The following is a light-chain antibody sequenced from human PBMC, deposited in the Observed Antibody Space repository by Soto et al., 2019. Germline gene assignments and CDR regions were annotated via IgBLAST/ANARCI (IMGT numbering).Light chain of an antibody. J-gene: IGLJ2*01. CDR2: EVS. CDR3: SSYTSSSVV. V-gene: IGLV2-14*01. CDR1: SSDVGGYNY. Sequence: QSVLTQPASVSGSPGQSNTISCTGTSSDVGGYNYVSWYQQHPGKAPKLMIYEVSNRPSGVSNRFSGSKSGNTASLTISGLQAEDEADYYCSSYTSSSVVFGGGTKLTVL.